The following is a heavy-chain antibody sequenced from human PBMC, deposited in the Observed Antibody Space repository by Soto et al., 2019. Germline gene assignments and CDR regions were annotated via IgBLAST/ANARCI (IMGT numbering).Heavy chain of an antibody. D-gene: IGHD5-12*01. J-gene: IGHJ6*02. CDR3: ARLRIVATQDSYYHYGMDV. CDR1: GYTFTSYG. V-gene: IGHV1-18*04. Sequence: ASVKVSCKASGYTFTSYGISWVRQAPGQGLEWMGWISAYNGNTNYAQKLQGRVTMTTDTSTSTAYMELRSLRSDDTAVYYCARLRIVATQDSYYHYGMDVWGQGTTVTVS. CDR2: ISAYNGNT.